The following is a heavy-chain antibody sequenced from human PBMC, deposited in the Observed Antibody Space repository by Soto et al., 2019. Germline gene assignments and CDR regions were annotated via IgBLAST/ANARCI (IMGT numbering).Heavy chain of an antibody. Sequence: QVQLVESGGGVVQPGRSLRLSCAASGFTFSSYGMHWVRQAPGKGLEWVAVIWYDESNKYYADSVKGRFTISRDNSKNTLYLQMNSLRAEDTAVYYCARTFYDILTGSDYYGMDVWGQGTTVTVSS. CDR1: GFTFSSYG. D-gene: IGHD3-9*01. CDR3: ARTFYDILTGSDYYGMDV. J-gene: IGHJ6*02. V-gene: IGHV3-33*01. CDR2: IWYDESNK.